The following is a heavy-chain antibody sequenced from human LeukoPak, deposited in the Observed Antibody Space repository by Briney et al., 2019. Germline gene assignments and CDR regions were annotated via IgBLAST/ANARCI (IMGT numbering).Heavy chain of an antibody. CDR1: GGSFSGYY. Sequence: SETLSLTCAVYGGSFSGYYWSWIRQPPGKGLEWIGETNHSGSTNYNPSLKSRVTISVDTSKNQFSLKLSSVTAADTAVYYCARGYGVLGSMDVWGQGTTVTVSS. CDR3: ARGYGVLGSMDV. CDR2: TNHSGST. D-gene: IGHD2-8*02. J-gene: IGHJ6*02. V-gene: IGHV4-34*01.